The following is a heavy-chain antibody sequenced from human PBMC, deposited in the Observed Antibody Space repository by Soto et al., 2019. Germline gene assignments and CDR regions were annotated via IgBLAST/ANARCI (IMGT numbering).Heavy chain of an antibody. J-gene: IGHJ6*02. CDR2: IIPIFGTA. V-gene: IGHV1-69*01. D-gene: IGHD3-10*01. Sequence: QVQLVQSGAEVKQPGSSVKVSCKASGGTFSSYAISWVRQAPGQGLEWMGGIIPIFGTANYAQKFQGRVTITADESTSTAYIELSSLRSEDTAVYYCARDNHYYGSGSYPGYYYGMDVWGQGTTVTVSS. CDR1: GGTFSSYA. CDR3: ARDNHYYGSGSYPGYYYGMDV.